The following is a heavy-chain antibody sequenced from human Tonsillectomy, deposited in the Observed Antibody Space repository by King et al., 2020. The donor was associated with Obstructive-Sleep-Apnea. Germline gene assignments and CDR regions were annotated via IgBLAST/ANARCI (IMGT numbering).Heavy chain of an antibody. Sequence: VQLVESGAEVKKPGASVKVSCKASGYTFTSYDINWVRQATGQGLEWMGWMNPNSGNTCYVQNFQGRVTMTRNTSISTAYMELSGLRSEDTAVYYCARVFSGWYEGGIDYWGQGTLVTVSS. CDR3: ARVFSGWYEGGIDY. CDR1: GYTFTSYD. CDR2: MNPNSGNT. D-gene: IGHD6-19*01. J-gene: IGHJ4*02. V-gene: IGHV1-8*01.